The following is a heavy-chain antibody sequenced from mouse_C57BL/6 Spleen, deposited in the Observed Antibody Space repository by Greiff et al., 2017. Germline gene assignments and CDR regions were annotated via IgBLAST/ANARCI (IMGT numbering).Heavy chain of an antibody. CDR3: ARGGSYWYFDV. CDR2: ISSGSSTI. J-gene: IGHJ1*03. Sequence: EVQRVESGGGLVKPGGSLTLSCAASGFTFSDYGMHWVRQAPEKGLEWVAYISSGSSTIYYADTVKGRFTISRDNAKNTLFLQMTSLRSEDTAMYYCARGGSYWYFDVWGTGTTVTVSS. V-gene: IGHV5-17*01. D-gene: IGHD1-1*02. CDR1: GFTFSDYG.